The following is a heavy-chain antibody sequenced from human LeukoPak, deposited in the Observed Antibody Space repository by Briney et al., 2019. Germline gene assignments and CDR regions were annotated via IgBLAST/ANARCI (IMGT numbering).Heavy chain of an antibody. J-gene: IGHJ4*02. CDR3: AKAHDFWSGYYMYYFDY. D-gene: IGHD3-3*01. CDR2: ISSSGSTI. Sequence: NPGGSLRLSCAASGFTFSDYYMSWIRQAPGKGLEWVSYISSSGSTIYYADSVKGRFTISRDNAKNSLYLQMNSLRAEDTAVYYCAKAHDFWSGYYMYYFDYWGQGTLVTVSS. CDR1: GFTFSDYY. V-gene: IGHV3-11*01.